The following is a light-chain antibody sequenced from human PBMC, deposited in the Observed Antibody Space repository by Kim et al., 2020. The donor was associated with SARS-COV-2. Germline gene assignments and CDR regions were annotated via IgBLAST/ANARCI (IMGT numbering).Light chain of an antibody. Sequence: QSITISCTGTSSDVGGYNYVSWYQQHPGKAPKLMIYDVSNRPSGVSNRFSGSKSGNTASLTISGLQAEDEADYYCSSYTSSSTLYAFGTGTKVTVL. CDR1: SSDVGGYNY. V-gene: IGLV2-14*03. CDR3: SSYTSSSTLYA. J-gene: IGLJ1*01. CDR2: DVS.